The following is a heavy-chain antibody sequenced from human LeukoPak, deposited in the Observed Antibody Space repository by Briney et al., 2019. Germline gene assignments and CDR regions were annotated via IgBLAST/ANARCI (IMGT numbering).Heavy chain of an antibody. D-gene: IGHD1-7*01. CDR2: MNPNNGAT. Sequence: GASVKVSCKASGYTFTDNYMHWVRQAPGQGLEWMGWMNPNNGATNYAQKFQGRVTMTRDTSLSTAYMELSRLRSDDTAVYFCARLYNWNYYWGQGTLVTVSS. V-gene: IGHV1-2*02. CDR1: GYTFTDNY. CDR3: ARLYNWNYY. J-gene: IGHJ4*02.